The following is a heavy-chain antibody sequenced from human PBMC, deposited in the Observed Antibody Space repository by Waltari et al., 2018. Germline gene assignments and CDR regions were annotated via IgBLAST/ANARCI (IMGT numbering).Heavy chain of an antibody. V-gene: IGHV3-7*01. CDR2: IKQDGSEK. J-gene: IGHJ3*02. CDR1: GGSISSGSYY. Sequence: VQLQESGPGLVKPSQTLSLTCTVSGGSISSGSYYWRWIRQPAGKGLEWVANIKQDGSEKYYVDSVKGRFTISRDNAKNSLYLQMNSLRAEDTAVYYCARSYGDYVGDAFDIWGQGTMVTVSS. D-gene: IGHD4-17*01. CDR3: ARSYGDYVGDAFDI.